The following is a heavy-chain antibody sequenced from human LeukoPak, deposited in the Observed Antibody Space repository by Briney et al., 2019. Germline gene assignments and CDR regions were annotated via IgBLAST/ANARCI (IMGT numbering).Heavy chain of an antibody. CDR2: INPNSGGT. Sequence: ASVKVSCKASGYTFTGYYMHWVRQAPGQGLEWMGWINPNSGGTNYAQKFQGRVTMTRDTSISTAYMELSRLRSDDTALYYCASLPQPLLRGVVFDYWGQGTLVIVSS. D-gene: IGHD3-10*01. CDR3: ASLPQPLLRGVVFDY. V-gene: IGHV1-2*02. CDR1: GYTFTGYY. J-gene: IGHJ4*02.